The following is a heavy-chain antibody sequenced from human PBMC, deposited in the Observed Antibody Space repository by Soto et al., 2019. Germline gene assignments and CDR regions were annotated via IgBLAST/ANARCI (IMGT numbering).Heavy chain of an antibody. CDR2: INHSGST. V-gene: IGHV4-34*01. D-gene: IGHD3-16*02. CDR1: GGSFSGYY. J-gene: IGHJ6*02. CDR3: ARIMITFGGVIGLDYYGMDV. Sequence: SETLSLTCAVYGGSFSGYYWSWIRQPPGKGLEWIGEINHSGSTNYNPSLKSRVTISVDTSKNQFSLKLSSVTAADTAVYYCARIMITFGGVIGLDYYGMDVWGQGTTVTVS.